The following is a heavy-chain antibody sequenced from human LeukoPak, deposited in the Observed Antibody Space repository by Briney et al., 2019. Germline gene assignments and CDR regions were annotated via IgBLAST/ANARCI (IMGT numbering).Heavy chain of an antibody. J-gene: IGHJ4*02. CDR3: ARDRGGYDY. D-gene: IGHD5-12*01. Sequence: GGSLRLSCAASGFTFSTYWMNWVRQAPGKGLEWVAIIKQDGSEEFYVDSVKGRFIISRDNAKNSLYLQMNSLRAEDTAVYYCARDRGGYDYWGQGTLVTVSS. CDR1: GFTFSTYW. CDR2: IKQDGSEE. V-gene: IGHV3-7*01.